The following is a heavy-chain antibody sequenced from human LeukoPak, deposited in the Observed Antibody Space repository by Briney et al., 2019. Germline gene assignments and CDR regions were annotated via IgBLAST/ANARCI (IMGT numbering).Heavy chain of an antibody. J-gene: IGHJ4*02. V-gene: IGHV4-61*10. D-gene: IGHD5-18*01. CDR2: VYVNGNT. CDR1: GGSTTSNSWY. CDR3: ARDQIGYGLDY. Sequence: PSETLSLTCSVSGGSTTSNSWYWSWVRQSAGRALEYIGRVYVNGNTNYNPSLKSRVTISMDASRKQFSLNLTSVTAADTAVYYCARDQIGYGLDYWGQGTLVTVSS.